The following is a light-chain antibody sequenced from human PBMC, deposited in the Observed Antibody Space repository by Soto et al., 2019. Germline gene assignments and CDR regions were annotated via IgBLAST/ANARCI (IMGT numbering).Light chain of an antibody. V-gene: IGLV2-11*01. J-gene: IGLJ1*01. CDR2: DVS. CDR3: CSCAGSSTYV. CDR1: SSDVGGYNY. Sequence: QSALTQPRSVSGSPGQSGTISCTGTSSDVGGYNYVSWYQQHPGKAPKLMIYDVSKRPSGVPDRFSGSKSGNTASLTISGLQAEDEADYYCCSCAGSSTYVFGPGTEVPLL.